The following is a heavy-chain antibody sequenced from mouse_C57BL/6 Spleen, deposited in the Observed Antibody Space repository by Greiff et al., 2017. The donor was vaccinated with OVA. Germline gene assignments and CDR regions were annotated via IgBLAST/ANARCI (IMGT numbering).Heavy chain of an antibody. V-gene: IGHV1-82*01. J-gene: IGHJ1*03. Sequence: QVQLKESGPELVKPGASVKISCKASGYAFSSSWMNWVKQRPGKGLEWIGRIYPGDGDTNYNGKFKGKATLTADKSSSTAYMQLSSLTSEDSAVYFCAANYYGSSWGYWYFDVWGTGTTVTVSS. CDR2: IYPGDGDT. D-gene: IGHD1-1*01. CDR3: AANYYGSSWGYWYFDV. CDR1: GYAFSSSW.